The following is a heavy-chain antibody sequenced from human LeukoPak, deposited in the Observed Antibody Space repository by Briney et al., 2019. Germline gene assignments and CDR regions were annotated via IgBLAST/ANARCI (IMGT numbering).Heavy chain of an antibody. CDR1: GFTFSSYE. CDR2: ISSSGSTI. CDR3: ARDRSSWYSFDY. V-gene: IGHV3-48*03. Sequence: GGSLRLSCAASGFTFSSYEMNWVRQAPGKGLEWVSYISSSGSTIYYADSVKGRFTISRDNAKNSLYLQMNSLRAEDTAVYYCARDRSSWYSFDYWGQGTLVTVSS. J-gene: IGHJ4*02. D-gene: IGHD6-13*01.